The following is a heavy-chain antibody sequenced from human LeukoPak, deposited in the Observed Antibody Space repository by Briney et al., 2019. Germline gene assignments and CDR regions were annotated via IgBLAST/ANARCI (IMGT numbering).Heavy chain of an antibody. CDR1: GFTFSSYA. D-gene: IGHD2-8*01. V-gene: IGHV3-30-3*01. J-gene: IGHJ4*02. Sequence: PGRSLRLSCAASGFTFSSYAMHWVRQAQGNGLEWVAIISYDGSNKYYADSVKGRFTISRDNSKNTLYLQMNSLRPEDTALYHCARDSLNALDYWGQGTLVTVSS. CDR2: ISYDGSNK. CDR3: ARDSLNALDY.